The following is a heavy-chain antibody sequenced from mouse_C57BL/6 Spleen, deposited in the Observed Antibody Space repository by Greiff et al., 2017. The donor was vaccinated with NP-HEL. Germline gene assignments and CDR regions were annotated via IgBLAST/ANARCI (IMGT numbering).Heavy chain of an antibody. CDR2: INPNYGTT. CDR1: GYSFTDYN. Sequence: QLQQSGPELVKPGASVKISCKASGYSFTDYNMNWVKQSNGKSLEWIGVINPNYGTTSYNQKFKGKATLTVDQSSSTAYMQLNSLTSEDSAVYYCAGGILRPYYYAMDYWGQGTSVTVSS. D-gene: IGHD2-4*01. CDR3: AGGILRPYYYAMDY. V-gene: IGHV1-39*01. J-gene: IGHJ4*01.